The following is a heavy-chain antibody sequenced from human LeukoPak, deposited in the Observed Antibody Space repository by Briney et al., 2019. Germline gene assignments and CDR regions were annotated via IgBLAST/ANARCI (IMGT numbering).Heavy chain of an antibody. Sequence: GGSLRLSCAASGLNFADTAIHWVRQRPGKGLQWFSLITGRDSSTYYADSVKGRFTVSRDNSKKSTFLQMTSLRIEDTAPYYCARVRYDTSGYFVEGFDSWGHGTLVTVSS. CDR2: ITGRDSST. J-gene: IGHJ4*01. CDR3: ARVRYDTSGYFVEGFDS. D-gene: IGHD3-22*01. CDR1: GLNFADTA. V-gene: IGHV3-43*02.